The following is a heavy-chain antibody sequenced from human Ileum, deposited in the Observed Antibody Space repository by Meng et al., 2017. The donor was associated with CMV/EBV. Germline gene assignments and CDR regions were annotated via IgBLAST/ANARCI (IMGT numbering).Heavy chain of an antibody. Sequence: QITLKEIGPTLVKLTKTLTLTCTFSGFSFSTRGVGVGWIRQPPGKALEWRALIYWDEDKGYSPSLKRRLTITKDTSKNQVVLTMTNVDPVDTATYFCARSLYYSSYYFDYWGQGTLVTVSS. CDR1: GFSFSTRGVG. D-gene: IGHD3-16*01. CDR2: IYWDEDK. CDR3: ARSLYYSSYYFDY. V-gene: IGHV2-5*02. J-gene: IGHJ4*02.